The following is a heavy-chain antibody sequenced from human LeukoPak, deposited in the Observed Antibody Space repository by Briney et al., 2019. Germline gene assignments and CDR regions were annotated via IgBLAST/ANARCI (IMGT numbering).Heavy chain of an antibody. D-gene: IGHD6-6*01. Sequence: ASVKVSCKASGYTFTSYYMHWVRQAPGQGLEWMGIINPSGGSTSYAQKFQGRVTMTRDTSISTAYMEVSRLRSDDTAVYYCARDPYSSSDTLFDYWGQGTLVTVSS. J-gene: IGHJ4*02. CDR3: ARDPYSSSDTLFDY. V-gene: IGHV1-46*01. CDR2: INPSGGST. CDR1: GYTFTSYY.